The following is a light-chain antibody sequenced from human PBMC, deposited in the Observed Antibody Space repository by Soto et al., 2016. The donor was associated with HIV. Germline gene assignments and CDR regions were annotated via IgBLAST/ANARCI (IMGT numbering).Light chain of an antibody. CDR3: MQARQTPPT. CDR2: LGS. V-gene: IGKV2-28*01. J-gene: IGKJ4*01. Sequence: DIVMTQSPLTLPVTPGESASISCRSSQSLLHSNGYYYLTWYLQKPGQSPRLLMYLGSNRASGVPDRFSGSGSGTDFTLTISRVEAEDAGVYYCMQARQTPPTFGGGTRVEIK. CDR1: QSLLHSNGYYY.